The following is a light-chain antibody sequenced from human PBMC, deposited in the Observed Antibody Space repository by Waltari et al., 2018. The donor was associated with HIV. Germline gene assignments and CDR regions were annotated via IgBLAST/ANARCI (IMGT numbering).Light chain of an antibody. J-gene: IGKJ4*01. Sequence: ETVLTQPPARLSLSPGERATLSCRANQSVSDFLAWYRQTPGQPPRLLIYDASTRATGTPARFSGSGSGTDFTHTISSLEPEDFAVYYCQQRSHWPLTFGGGTKVEMK. CDR3: QQRSHWPLT. V-gene: IGKV3-11*01. CDR1: QSVSDF. CDR2: DAS.